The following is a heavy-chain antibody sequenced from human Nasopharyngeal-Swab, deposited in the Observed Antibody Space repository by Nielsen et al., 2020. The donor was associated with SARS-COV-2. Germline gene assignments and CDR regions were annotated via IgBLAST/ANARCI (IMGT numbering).Heavy chain of an antibody. CDR1: GGTFSSYA. D-gene: IGHD3-16*02. Sequence: SVKVSCKASGGTFSSYAISWVRQAPGQGLEWMRRIIPILGIANYAQKFQGRVTITADKSTSTAYMELSSLRSEDTAVYYCARDGIMITFGGVIKTNPNNYYYYGMDVWGQGTTVTVSS. J-gene: IGHJ6*02. V-gene: IGHV1-69*04. CDR2: IIPILGIA. CDR3: ARDGIMITFGGVIKTNPNNYYYYGMDV.